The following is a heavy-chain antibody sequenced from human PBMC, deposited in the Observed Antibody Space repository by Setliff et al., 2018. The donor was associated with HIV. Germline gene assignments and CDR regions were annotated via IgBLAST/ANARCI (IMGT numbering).Heavy chain of an antibody. J-gene: IGHJ6*02. V-gene: IGHV1-8*01. CDR1: GYTFTNYD. CDR2: MTPNNGNT. Sequence: ASVKVSCKASGYTFTNYDINWVRQATGLGLEWMGRMTPNNGNTAYTQKFQGRVTMTSNTSINTAYMELSSLRSEDTAVYYCARVGSYYNFWSGSPYYYGMDVWGQGTTVTVSS. CDR3: ARVGSYYNFWSGSPYYYGMDV. D-gene: IGHD3-3*01.